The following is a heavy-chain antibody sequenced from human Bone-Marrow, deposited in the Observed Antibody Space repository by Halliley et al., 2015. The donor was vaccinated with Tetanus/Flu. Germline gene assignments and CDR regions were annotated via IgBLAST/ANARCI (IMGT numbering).Heavy chain of an antibody. CDR2: IRHSGST. CDR1: GESFSGYY. CDR3: ARGQAGYVWGRFRFSCVDH. J-gene: IGHJ4*02. D-gene: IGHD3-16*02. V-gene: IGHV4-34*01. Sequence: LSLTCAVYGESFSGYYWNWIRQPPGKGLEWIGEIRHSGSTYYNASLKSRVTISVDTSKNQFSLRLTSVSAADTAVYYCARGQAGYVWGRFRFSCVDHWGQGTLVTVSS.